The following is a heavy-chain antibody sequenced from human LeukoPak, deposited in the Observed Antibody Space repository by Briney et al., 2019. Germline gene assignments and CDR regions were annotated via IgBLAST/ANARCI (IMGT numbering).Heavy chain of an antibody. D-gene: IGHD4/OR15-4a*01. CDR3: ARGAETGFDP. CDR2: IATTGDS. V-gene: IGHV3-13*01. CDR1: GFILSNYD. Sequence: GGSLRLSRVASGFILSNYDMHWVRQPPGKGLEWVSGIATTGDSYYLTSAKGRFTISRKNGLNSLYLQMNSLRAEDTAVYYCARGAETGFDPWGQGTLVTVSS. J-gene: IGHJ5*02.